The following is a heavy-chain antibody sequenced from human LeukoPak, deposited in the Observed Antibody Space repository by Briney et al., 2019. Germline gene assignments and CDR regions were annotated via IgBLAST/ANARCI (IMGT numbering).Heavy chain of an antibody. J-gene: IGHJ4*02. CDR1: GGSISSSSYY. V-gene: IGHV4-39*07. Sequence: PSETLSLTCTVSGGSISSSSYYWGWIRQPPGKGLEWIGSIYYSGSTYYNPSLKSRVTISVDTSKNQFSLKLSSVTAADTAVYYCARGPHYYDSSGYYSGFDYWGQGTLVTVSS. CDR3: ARGPHYYDSSGYYSGFDY. CDR2: IYYSGST. D-gene: IGHD3-22*01.